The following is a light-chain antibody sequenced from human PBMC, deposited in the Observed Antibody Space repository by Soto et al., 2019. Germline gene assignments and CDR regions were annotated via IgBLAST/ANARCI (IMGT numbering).Light chain of an antibody. Sequence: QSVLTQPASVSGSPGQSITISCTGTSSDVGAYNYVSWYQHHPVKAPKLMIYEVSNRPSGVSDRFSGSRSGNTASLTISGLQAEDESDYYCISYTSNSTWGFGGGTQLTVL. CDR3: ISYTSNSTWG. CDR1: SSDVGAYNY. J-gene: IGLJ3*02. CDR2: EVS. V-gene: IGLV2-14*01.